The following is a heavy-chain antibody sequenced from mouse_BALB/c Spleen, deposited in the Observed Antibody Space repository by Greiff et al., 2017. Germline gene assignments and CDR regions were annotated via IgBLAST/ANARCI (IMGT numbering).Heavy chain of an antibody. CDR2: IDPANGNT. Sequence: DVQLQESGAELVKPGASVKLSCTASGFNIKDTYMHWVKQRPEQGLEWIGRIDPANGNTKYDPKFQGKATITADTSSNTAYLQLSSLTSEDTAVYYCARRGHWSYFDYWGQGTTLTVSS. CDR1: GFNIKDTY. V-gene: IGHV14-3*02. J-gene: IGHJ2*01. D-gene: IGHD4-1*01. CDR3: ARRGHWSYFDY.